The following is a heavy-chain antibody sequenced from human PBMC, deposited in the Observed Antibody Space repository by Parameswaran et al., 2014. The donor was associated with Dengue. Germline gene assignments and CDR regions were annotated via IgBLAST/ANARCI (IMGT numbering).Heavy chain of an antibody. D-gene: IGHD1-26*01. CDR2: ISESTETI. J-gene: IGHJ4*02. CDR3: ARAVGTTAPFIDH. CDR1: GFTFSDYN. V-gene: IGHV3-48*02. Sequence: GSLRLSCEVSGFTFSDYNMNWVRQAPGKGLEWVSYISESTETIYYADSVKGRFTISTDNAKNSLYLQMNSLRDEDTAVYYCARAVGTTAPFIDHWGQGTQVTVSS.